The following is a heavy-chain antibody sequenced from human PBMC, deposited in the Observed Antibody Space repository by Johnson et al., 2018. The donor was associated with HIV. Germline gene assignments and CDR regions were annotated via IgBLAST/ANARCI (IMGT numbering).Heavy chain of an antibody. D-gene: IGHD1-26*01. Sequence: QVQLVESGGGLVQPGRSLRLSCTTSGFTFSSYAMHWVRQAPGKGLEWLAIISYDGGDTWYADSVKGRFIISRDNSKNTLYLQMNSLRAEDTALYYCARVRERWELLLSDGSDIWGQGTMVTLSS. CDR2: ISYDGGDT. J-gene: IGHJ3*02. CDR1: GFTFSSYA. CDR3: ARVRERWELLLSDGSDI. V-gene: IGHV3-30-3*01.